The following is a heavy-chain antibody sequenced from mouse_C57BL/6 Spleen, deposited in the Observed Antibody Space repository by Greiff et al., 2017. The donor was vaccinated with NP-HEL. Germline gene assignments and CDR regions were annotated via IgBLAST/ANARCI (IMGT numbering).Heavy chain of an antibody. V-gene: IGHV5-17*01. D-gene: IGHD1-1*01. J-gene: IGHJ1*03. CDR1: GFTFSDYG. CDR2: ISSGSSTI. CDR3: ARLDYGYWYFDV. Sequence: EVKVEESGGGLVKPGGSLKLSCAASGFTFSDYGMHWVRQAPEKGLEWVAYISSGSSTIYYADTVKGRFTISRDNAKNTLFLQMTSLRSEDTAMYYCARLDYGYWYFDVWGTGTTVTVSS.